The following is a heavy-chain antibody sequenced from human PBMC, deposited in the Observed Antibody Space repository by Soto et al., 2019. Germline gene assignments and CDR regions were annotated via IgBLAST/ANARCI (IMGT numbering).Heavy chain of an antibody. CDR2: IYHSGST. J-gene: IGHJ4*02. Sequence: SETLSLTCAVSGGSISSSNWWSWVRQPPGKGLEWIGEIYHSGSTNYNPSLKSRVTISVDKSKNQFSLKLSSVTAADTAVYYCARGPHYYDSSGYYHTLIDYWGQGTLVTVSS. CDR1: GGSISSSNW. CDR3: ARGPHYYDSSGYYHTLIDY. D-gene: IGHD3-22*01. V-gene: IGHV4-4*02.